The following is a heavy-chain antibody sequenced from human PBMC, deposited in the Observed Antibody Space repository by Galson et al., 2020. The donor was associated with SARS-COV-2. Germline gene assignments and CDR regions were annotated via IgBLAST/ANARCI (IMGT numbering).Heavy chain of an antibody. V-gene: IGHV3-74*01. CDR3: ARESAVQGGYYMDV. D-gene: IGHD3-10*01. CDR2: IHRDGSTT. CDR1: GFTFSTYW. Sequence: ALHGDSLKISCAASGFTFSTYWMHWVRQAPGKGLEWVSRIHRDGSTTTYADSVQGRFTISRDNAKNTLYLQMSSLRAEDAAVYYCARESAVQGGYYMDVWGKGTTVTFSS. J-gene: IGHJ6*03.